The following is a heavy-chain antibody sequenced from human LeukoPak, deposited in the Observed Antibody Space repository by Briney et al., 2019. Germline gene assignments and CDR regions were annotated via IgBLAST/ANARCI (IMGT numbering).Heavy chain of an antibody. D-gene: IGHD6-13*01. J-gene: IGHJ5*02. CDR3: ARGGDSSSWYGWFDP. V-gene: IGHV1-2*02. Sequence: ASVKVSCKASGYTFTDYYMHWVRQAPGQGLGWMGWINPNSGVTMYAQNFQGRVTMTRDTSISTAYMDLSRLRSDDTAVYYCARGGDSSSWYGWFDPWGQGTLVTVSS. CDR2: INPNSGVT. CDR1: GYTFTDYY.